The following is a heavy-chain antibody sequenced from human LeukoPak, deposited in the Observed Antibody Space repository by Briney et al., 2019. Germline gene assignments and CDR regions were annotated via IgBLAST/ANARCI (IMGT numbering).Heavy chain of an antibody. V-gene: IGHV3-21*01. CDR2: ISSSSSYI. CDR1: GFTFSSYS. CDR3: ARGESSIWYLDY. Sequence: GGSLRLSCAASGFTFSSYSMNWVRQTPGKGLEWVSSISSSSSYIYYADSVKGRFTISRDNAKNSLYLQMNSLRAEDTAVYYCARGESSIWYLDYWGQGTLVTVSS. J-gene: IGHJ4*02. D-gene: IGHD6-13*01.